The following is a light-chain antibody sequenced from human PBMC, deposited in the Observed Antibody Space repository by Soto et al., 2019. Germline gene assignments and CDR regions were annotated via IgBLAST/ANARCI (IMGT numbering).Light chain of an antibody. Sequence: QSALTQPRSVSGSPGQSVTITCTGTSSDVGAYNYVSWYQQHPGKAPKVMIYDVSKRPSGVPDRFSGSMSGNPASLTIPEEQAEDEADYYCCAYAGSNALVFGGGTKVTVL. CDR3: CAYAGSNALV. J-gene: IGLJ2*01. V-gene: IGLV2-11*01. CDR1: SSDVGAYNY. CDR2: DVS.